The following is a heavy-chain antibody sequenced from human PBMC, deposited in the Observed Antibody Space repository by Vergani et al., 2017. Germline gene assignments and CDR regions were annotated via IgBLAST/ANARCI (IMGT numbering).Heavy chain of an antibody. D-gene: IGHD3-22*01. CDR1: GGTFSSYA. J-gene: IGHJ4*01. Sequence: QVQLVQSGAEVKKPGSSVKVSCKASGGTFSSYAISWVRQAPGQGLEWMGRIIPILGIANYAQKFQGRVTITADKSTSTAYMELSSLRSEDTAVDYCAGENPYSYESSGDNGYWGQGTLVTVSS. CDR2: IIPILGIA. CDR3: AGENPYSYESSGDNGY. V-gene: IGHV1-69*04.